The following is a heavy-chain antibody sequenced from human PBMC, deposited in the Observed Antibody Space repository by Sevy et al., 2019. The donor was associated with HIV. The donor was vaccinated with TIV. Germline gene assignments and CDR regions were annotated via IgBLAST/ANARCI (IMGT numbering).Heavy chain of an antibody. CDR1: GFTFSSYG. CDR2: IRYDGSNK. Sequence: GGSLRLSCAASGFTFSSYGMHWVRQAPGKGLEWVAFIRYDGSNKYYADSVKGRFTISRDNSKNTLYLQMNSLRAEDTAVYYCAKSSDPTYYYDSSGSINRLESYFDYWGQGTLVTVSS. CDR3: AKSSDPTYYYDSSGSINRLESYFDY. V-gene: IGHV3-30*02. J-gene: IGHJ4*02. D-gene: IGHD3-22*01.